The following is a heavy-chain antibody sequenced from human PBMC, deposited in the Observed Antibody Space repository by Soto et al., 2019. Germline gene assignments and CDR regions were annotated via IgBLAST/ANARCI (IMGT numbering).Heavy chain of an antibody. V-gene: IGHV3-30-3*01. CDR2: ISYDGSNK. CDR1: GFTFSSYA. J-gene: IGHJ6*02. Sequence: GGSLRLSCAASGFTFSSYAMHWVRQAPGKGLEWVAVISYDGSNKYYADSVKGRFTISRDNSKNTLYLQMNSLRAEDTAVYYCAREPQSTAMVTFRYYYYYGMDVCGQGTTVTVSS. D-gene: IGHD5-18*01. CDR3: AREPQSTAMVTFRYYYYYGMDV.